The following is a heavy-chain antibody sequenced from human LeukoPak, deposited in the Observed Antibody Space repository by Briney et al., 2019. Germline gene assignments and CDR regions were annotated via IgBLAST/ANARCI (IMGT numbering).Heavy chain of an antibody. CDR3: ARHRGYYDSPNWFDP. Sequence: SETLSLTCTVSGGSISSYYWSWIRQPPGKGLEWIGYIYYSGSTYYNPSLKSRVTISVDTSKNQFSLKLSSVTAADTAVYYCARHRGYYDSPNWFDPWGQGTLVTVSS. CDR2: IYYSGST. V-gene: IGHV4-59*04. D-gene: IGHD3-22*01. J-gene: IGHJ5*02. CDR1: GGSISSYY.